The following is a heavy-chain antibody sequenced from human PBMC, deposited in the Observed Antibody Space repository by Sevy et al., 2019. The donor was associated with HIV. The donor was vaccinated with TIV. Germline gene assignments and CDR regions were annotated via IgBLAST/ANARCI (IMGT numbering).Heavy chain of an antibody. CDR2: IKQDGSEK. Sequence: GGSLRLSCAASGFTFSSYWMSWVRQAPGKGLEWVANIKQDGSEKYYVDSVKGRFTISRDNAKNSLYLQMNSLRAEDTAVYYCARINGWLQSAFDYWGQGTLVTVSS. V-gene: IGHV3-7*01. J-gene: IGHJ4*02. CDR1: GFTFSSYW. CDR3: ARINGWLQSAFDY. D-gene: IGHD5-12*01.